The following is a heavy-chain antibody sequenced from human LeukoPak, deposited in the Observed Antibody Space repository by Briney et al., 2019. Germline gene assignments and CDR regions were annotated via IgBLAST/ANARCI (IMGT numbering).Heavy chain of an antibody. D-gene: IGHD2-15*01. J-gene: IGHJ4*02. V-gene: IGHV3-7*01. CDR2: IKQDGSEK. Sequence: GGSLRLSCAASGFTFSSYAMHWVRQAPGKGLEWVANIKQDGSEKYYVDSVKGRFTISRDNAKNSLYLQMNSLRVEDTAVYYCAPMIVVVAAIDYWGQGTLVTVSS. CDR3: APMIVVVAAIDY. CDR1: GFTFSSYA.